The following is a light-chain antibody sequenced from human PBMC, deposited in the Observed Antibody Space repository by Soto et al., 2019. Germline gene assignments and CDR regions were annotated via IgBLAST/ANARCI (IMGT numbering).Light chain of an antibody. Sequence: EIVLTQSPATLSLSPGERAALSCRASQSVSSYLAWYQQKPGQAPRLLIYDASKRAPGIPARFTGSGSGTDFTLTISSLEPEDFAVYLCKQRSVWPSTFGGGTKVEI. CDR3: KQRSVWPST. J-gene: IGKJ4*01. CDR1: QSVSSY. CDR2: DAS. V-gene: IGKV3-11*01.